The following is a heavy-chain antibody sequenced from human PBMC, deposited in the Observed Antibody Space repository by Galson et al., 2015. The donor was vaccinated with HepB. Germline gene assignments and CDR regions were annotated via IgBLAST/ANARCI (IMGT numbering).Heavy chain of an antibody. CDR1: GFTFSSYW. V-gene: IGHV3-74*01. CDR2: INSDGSST. CDR3: ARGVRQVVVVAATWGMDV. Sequence: SLRLSCAASGFTFSSYWMHWVRQAPGKGLVWVSRINSDGSSTSYADSVKGRFTISRDNAKNTLYLQMNSLRAEDTAVYYCARGVRQVVVVAATWGMDVWGQGTTVTVSS. J-gene: IGHJ6*02. D-gene: IGHD2-15*01.